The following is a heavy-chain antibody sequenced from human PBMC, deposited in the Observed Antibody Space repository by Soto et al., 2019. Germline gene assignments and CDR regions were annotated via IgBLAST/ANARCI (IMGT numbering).Heavy chain of an antibody. CDR2: IYYSGST. J-gene: IGHJ4*02. V-gene: IGHV4-59*01. Sequence: SETLSLTCTVSGGSIRSYYWSWIRQPPGKGLEWIGYIYYSGSTNYNPSLKSRVTISVDTSKNQFSLKLSSVTAADTAVYYCATFAIAAAGSFDFWGQGTLVTVSS. CDR1: GGSIRSYY. CDR3: ATFAIAAAGSFDF. D-gene: IGHD6-13*01.